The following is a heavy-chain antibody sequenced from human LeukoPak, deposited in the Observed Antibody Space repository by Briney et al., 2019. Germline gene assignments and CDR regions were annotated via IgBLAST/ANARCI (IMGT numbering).Heavy chain of an antibody. CDR1: GGSISIHY. V-gene: IGHV4-59*11. D-gene: IGHD2-21*01. CDR3: AGVAPFSPHCGGELLSPGAFDN. J-gene: IGHJ3*02. Sequence: SETLSLTCTVSGGSISIHYWSWIRQPPGKRLEWIGYTYYSGRTNYNPSLKSRVTISVDTPKNQFSLKLSSVTPADTAVYFCAGVAPFSPHCGGELLSPGAFDNWGQGTM. CDR2: TYYSGRT.